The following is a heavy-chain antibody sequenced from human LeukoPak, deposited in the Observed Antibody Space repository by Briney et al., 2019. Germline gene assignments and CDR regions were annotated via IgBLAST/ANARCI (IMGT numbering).Heavy chain of an antibody. J-gene: IGHJ4*02. CDR3: ARLTRVGEGY. D-gene: IGHD1-26*01. CDR1: GGSISSSSYY. CDR2: IYYSGST. Sequence: SETLSLTCTVSGGSISSSSYYWGWIRQPPGKGLEWIGSIYYSGSTHYNPSLKSRVTISVDTSKNQFSLKLSSVTAADTAVYYCARLTRVGEGYWGQGTLVTVSS. V-gene: IGHV4-39*01.